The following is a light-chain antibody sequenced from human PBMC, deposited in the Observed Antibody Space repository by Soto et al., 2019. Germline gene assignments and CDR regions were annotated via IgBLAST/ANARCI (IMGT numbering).Light chain of an antibody. CDR3: QQYGSPPIT. Sequence: EIVLTQSPATLSLSPGERATLSCRASQSVSSTYLGWYQQQHGQPPRLVISGTSNRATGTPDRFSGSGSGTDGTITISRLEKEDGAVYYCQQYGSPPITFGQGTRLEIK. J-gene: IGKJ5*01. V-gene: IGKV3-20*01. CDR2: GTS. CDR1: QSVSSTY.